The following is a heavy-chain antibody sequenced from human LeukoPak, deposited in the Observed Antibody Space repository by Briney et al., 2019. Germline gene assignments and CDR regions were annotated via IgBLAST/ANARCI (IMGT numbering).Heavy chain of an antibody. CDR1: GGSISSYY. CDR3: ASATRSHQFDY. CDR2: IYYIGST. D-gene: IGHD3-3*01. V-gene: IGHV4-59*12. J-gene: IGHJ4*02. Sequence: SETLSLTCTVSGGSISSYYWSWIRQPPGKGLDWIGYIYYIGSTYYNPSLKSRVTISVDRSKNQFSLKLSSVTAADTAVYYCASATRSHQFDYWGQGTLVTVSS.